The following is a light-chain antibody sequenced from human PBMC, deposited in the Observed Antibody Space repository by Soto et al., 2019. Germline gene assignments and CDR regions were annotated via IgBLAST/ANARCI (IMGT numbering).Light chain of an antibody. V-gene: IGLV2-8*01. CDR1: SSVVGGYNY. CDR3: SSYAGGSNV. J-gene: IGLJ1*01. Sequence: QSALTQPPSASGSPGQSVAISCTGTSSVVGGYNYVSWYQQHPGKAPKLMIYEVNKRPSGVPDRFSGSKSGNTASLTVSGLQAEDEADYYCSSYAGGSNVFGTGTKVTVL. CDR2: EVN.